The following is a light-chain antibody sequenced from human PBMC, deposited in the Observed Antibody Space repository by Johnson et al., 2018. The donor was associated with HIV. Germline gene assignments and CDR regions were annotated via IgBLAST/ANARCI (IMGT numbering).Light chain of an antibody. CDR1: SSNIGNNY. V-gene: IGLV1-51*01. J-gene: IGLJ1*01. CDR3: GTWDSRLSAYV. CDR2: DNN. Sequence: QSVLTQPPSVSAAPGQKVTISCSGSSSNIGNNYVSWYQQLPETAPKLLIYDNNKRPSGIPDRFSGSKSGTSATLGITGLQTGDEADYYCGTWDSRLSAYVFGAGTKVTVL.